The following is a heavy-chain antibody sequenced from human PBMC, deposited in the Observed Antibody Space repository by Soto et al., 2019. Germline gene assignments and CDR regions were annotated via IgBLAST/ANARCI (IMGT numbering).Heavy chain of an antibody. CDR2: IYTSGST. J-gene: IGHJ4*01. D-gene: IGHD3-22*01. Sequence: PSETLSLTCTVSGGSISSYYWSWIRQSAGKGLEWIGRIYTSGSTNYNPSLKSRVTMSVDTSKNQFSLKLSSVTAADTAVYYCASSWYYDSSGYLDYWGHGTLVTVSS. V-gene: IGHV4-4*07. CDR3: ASSWYYDSSGYLDY. CDR1: GGSISSYY.